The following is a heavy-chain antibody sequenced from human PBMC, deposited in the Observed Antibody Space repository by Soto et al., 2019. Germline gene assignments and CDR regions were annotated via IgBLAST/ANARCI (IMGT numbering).Heavy chain of an antibody. CDR1: GGIFSSYA. CDR2: IIPIFGTA. V-gene: IGHV1-69*12. D-gene: IGHD3-3*01. J-gene: IGHJ4*02. Sequence: QVQLVQSGAEVKKPGSSVKVSCKASGGIFSSYAISWVRQAPGQGLEWMGGIIPIFGTANYAQKFQGRVTITADESTSTAYMELSSVRSEDTAVYYCARTRLRFLEWSLFDYWGQGTLVTVSS. CDR3: ARTRLRFLEWSLFDY.